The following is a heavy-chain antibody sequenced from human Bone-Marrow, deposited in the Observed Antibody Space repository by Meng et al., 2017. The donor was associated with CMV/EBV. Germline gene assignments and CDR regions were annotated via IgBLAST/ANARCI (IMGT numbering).Heavy chain of an antibody. D-gene: IGHD2-2*01. CDR2: ISSSSSTI. J-gene: IGHJ3*02. CDR1: GFTFSRFE. V-gene: IGHV3-48*03. Sequence: GESLKISCAASGFTFSRFEMNWVRQAPGRGLEWVSYISSSSSTIYYADSVKGRFTISRDNAKNSLYLQMNSLRAEDTAVYYCARAGIVVVPAAIPHRAFDIWGQGTMVTVSS. CDR3: ARAGIVVVPAAIPHRAFDI.